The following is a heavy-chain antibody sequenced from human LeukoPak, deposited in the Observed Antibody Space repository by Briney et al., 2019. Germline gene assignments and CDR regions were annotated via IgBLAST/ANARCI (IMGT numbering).Heavy chain of an antibody. CDR1: GFTFSSYW. CDR3: ARPNWELSDAFDI. D-gene: IGHD3-16*02. Sequence: QAGGSLRLSCAASGFTFSSYWMSWVRQAPGKGLEWVANIKQDGSEKYYVDSVKGRFTISRDNAKNSLYLQMNSLRAEDTAVYYCARPNWELSDAFDIWGQGTMVTVSS. V-gene: IGHV3-7*01. CDR2: IKQDGSEK. J-gene: IGHJ3*02.